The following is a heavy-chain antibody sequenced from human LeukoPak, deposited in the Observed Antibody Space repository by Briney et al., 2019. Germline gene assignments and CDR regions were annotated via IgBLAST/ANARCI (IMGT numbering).Heavy chain of an antibody. CDR1: GFTFSSYW. CDR2: INSDGSST. CDR3: ARDRDLKYCSGGSCPPDDAFDI. J-gene: IGHJ3*02. D-gene: IGHD2-15*01. Sequence: GGSLRLSCAASGFTFSSYWMHWVRQAPGKGLVWVSRINSDGSSTSYADSVKGRFTISRDNAKNTLYLQMNSLRAEDTAVYYCARDRDLKYCSGGSCPPDDAFDIWGQGTMVTVSS. V-gene: IGHV3-74*01.